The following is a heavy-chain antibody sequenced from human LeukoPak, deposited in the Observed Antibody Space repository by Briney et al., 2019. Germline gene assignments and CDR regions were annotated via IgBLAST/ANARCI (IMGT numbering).Heavy chain of an antibody. J-gene: IGHJ4*02. V-gene: IGHV3-30*03. D-gene: IGHD6-13*01. CDR2: ISYDGSNK. CDR1: GFTFSSYG. Sequence: GGSLRLSCAASGFTFSSYGMYWVRQAPGKGLEWVQVRQAPGKGLEWVAVISYDGSNKYYADSVKGRFTISRDNSKNTLYLQMNSLRAEDTAVYYCARGGSWYPSHFDYWGQGTLVTVSS. CDR3: ARGGSWYPSHFDY.